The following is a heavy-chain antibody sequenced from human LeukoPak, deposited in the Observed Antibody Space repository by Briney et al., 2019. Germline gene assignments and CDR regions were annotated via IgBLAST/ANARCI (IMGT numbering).Heavy chain of an antibody. Sequence: GGSLRLSCAASGFTFSSYAMSWVRQAPGKGLEWVSAISHGGGTTYYADSVKGRFTISRDNSKNTLYLQMNSLRAEDTALYYCAKAPPPYCSGGSCFDAFDIWGQGTMVTVSS. D-gene: IGHD2-15*01. J-gene: IGHJ3*02. CDR1: GFTFSSYA. CDR2: ISHGGGTT. V-gene: IGHV3-23*01. CDR3: AKAPPPYCSGGSCFDAFDI.